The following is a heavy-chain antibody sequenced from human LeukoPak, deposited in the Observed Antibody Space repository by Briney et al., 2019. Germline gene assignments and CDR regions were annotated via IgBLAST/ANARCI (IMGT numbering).Heavy chain of an antibody. V-gene: IGHV3-21*01. Sequence: GGSLRLSCAASGFTFSSYGMTWVRQAPGKGLEWVSFMSSSSNFIYYADSVKGRFTISRDNAKNSLYLQMNSLRAEDTAVYYCAREFYGLGSFVDYWGQGTLVTVSS. CDR3: AREFYGLGSFVDY. CDR1: GFTFSSYG. J-gene: IGHJ4*02. CDR2: MSSSSNFI. D-gene: IGHD3-10*01.